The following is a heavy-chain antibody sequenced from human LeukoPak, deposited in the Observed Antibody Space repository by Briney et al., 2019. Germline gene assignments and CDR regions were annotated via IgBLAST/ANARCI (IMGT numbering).Heavy chain of an antibody. Sequence: GGSLRLSCAASGFTFSNYAMSWVRQAPGKGLEWVSAISGSRGSTYYADSVKGRFTIPRDNSKNTLYLQMNSLRAEDTAVYYCAKMTAMGFSDYWGQGTLVTVSS. J-gene: IGHJ4*02. CDR1: GFTFSNYA. D-gene: IGHD3-10*01. CDR2: ISGSRGST. V-gene: IGHV3-23*01. CDR3: AKMTAMGFSDY.